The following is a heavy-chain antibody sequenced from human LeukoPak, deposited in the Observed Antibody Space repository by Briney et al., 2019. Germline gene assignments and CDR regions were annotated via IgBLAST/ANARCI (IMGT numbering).Heavy chain of an antibody. V-gene: IGHV4-38-2*01. CDR2: IYHSGST. Sequence: SETLSLTCAVSGYSISSGYYWGWIRPPPGKGLEWIGSIYHSGSTYYNPSLKSRVTISVDTSKNQFSLKLSSVTAADTAVYYCARVAAGTTTMKGDWFDPWGQGTLVTVSS. D-gene: IGHD6-13*01. CDR3: ARVAAGTTTMKGDWFDP. J-gene: IGHJ5*02. CDR1: GYSISSGYY.